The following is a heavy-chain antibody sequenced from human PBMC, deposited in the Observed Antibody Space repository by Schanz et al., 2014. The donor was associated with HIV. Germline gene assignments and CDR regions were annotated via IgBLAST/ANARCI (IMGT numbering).Heavy chain of an antibody. D-gene: IGHD6-6*01. CDR1: GFTFSSYG. V-gene: IGHV3-30*18. CDR2: ISPDGDTQ. CDR3: AKGYTSSSVFNL. J-gene: IGHJ2*01. Sequence: QVQLVESGGGVVQPGRSLRLSCAASGFTFSSYGMHWVRQAPGKGPEWVARISPDGDTQHYADSLKGRFTISRDNFKNTLDLQMDSLRPDDTAVYYCAKGYTSSSVFNLWGRGTLVTVSS.